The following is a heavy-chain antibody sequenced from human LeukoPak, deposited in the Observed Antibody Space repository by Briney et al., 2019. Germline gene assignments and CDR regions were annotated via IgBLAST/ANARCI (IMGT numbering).Heavy chain of an antibody. D-gene: IGHD2-2*01. CDR1: GYTFTGYY. Sequence: ASVKVSCKASGYTFTGYYMHWVRQAPGQGLEWMGWINPNSGGTNYAQKFQGRVTMTRGTSISTAYMELSRLRSDDTAVYYCGVAYGRSTSCYGGFDYWGQGTLVTVSS. V-gene: IGHV1-2*02. CDR3: GVAYGRSTSCYGGFDY. J-gene: IGHJ4*02. CDR2: INPNSGGT.